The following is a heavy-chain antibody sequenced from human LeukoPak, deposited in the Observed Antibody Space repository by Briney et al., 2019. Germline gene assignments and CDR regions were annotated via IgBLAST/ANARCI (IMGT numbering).Heavy chain of an antibody. CDR1: GFTFSSFW. CDR2: LNTDGSTT. J-gene: IGHJ4*02. D-gene: IGHD3-10*01. CDR3: ARDRSNYYGSGSYYD. Sequence: GGSLRLSCTASGFTFSSFWMHWVRQAPGKGLVWVSRLNTDGSTTDYADSVKGRFTISRDNAKNTLYLQLNSLRAEDTAVYYCARDRSNYYGSGSYYDWGQGTLVTVSS. V-gene: IGHV3-74*01.